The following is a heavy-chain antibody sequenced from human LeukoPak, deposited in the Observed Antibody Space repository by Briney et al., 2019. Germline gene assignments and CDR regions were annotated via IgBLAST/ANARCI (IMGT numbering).Heavy chain of an antibody. CDR1: GYTFSSYD. CDR2: MTPNSGNT. V-gene: IGHV1-8*01. CDR3: ARAMWSGYNTEFDY. D-gene: IGHD3-3*01. J-gene: IGHJ4*02. Sequence: ASVKVSCKPSGYTFSSYDINWVRQATGQGLEWMGCMTPNSGNTGYAQKFQDRISMTRNTSISTAYMELSSLRSEDTAVYYCARAMWSGYNTEFDYWGQGTLVTVSS.